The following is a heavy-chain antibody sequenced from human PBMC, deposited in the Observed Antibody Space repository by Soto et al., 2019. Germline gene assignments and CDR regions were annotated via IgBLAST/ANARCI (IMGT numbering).Heavy chain of an antibody. Sequence: QLVESGGGLVQPGESLRLSCAASGFTFSAYSMNWVRQAPGKGLEWISYITGSSATIYYADSVKGRFTISRDNAKNSLDLQMNSLRDEDTAIYFCARDNGMAGSFDPWGQGTLVTVSS. CDR2: ITGSSATI. D-gene: IGHD2-8*01. CDR3: ARDNGMAGSFDP. V-gene: IGHV3-48*02. J-gene: IGHJ5*02. CDR1: GFTFSAYS.